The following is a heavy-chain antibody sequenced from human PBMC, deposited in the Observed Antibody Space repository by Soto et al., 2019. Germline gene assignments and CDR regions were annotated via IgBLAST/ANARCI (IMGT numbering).Heavy chain of an antibody. CDR3: ARGGNYDWFDP. CDR2: ISAYNGNT. V-gene: IGHV1-18*01. CDR1: GYTFTSYG. Sequence: QVQLVQSGAEVKKPGASVKVSCKASGYTFTSYGISWVRQAPGQGLEWMGWISAYNGNTSYAQKLQVRVTMTTDTATSTDYMELRSLRSVYTAVYYCARGGNYDWFDPWGQGALVTVSS. J-gene: IGHJ5*02. D-gene: IGHD4-4*01.